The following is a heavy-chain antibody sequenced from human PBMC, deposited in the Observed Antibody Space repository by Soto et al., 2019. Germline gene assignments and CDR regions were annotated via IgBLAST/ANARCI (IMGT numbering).Heavy chain of an antibody. D-gene: IGHD2-2*01. CDR2: IKQDGSEK. V-gene: IGHV3-7*01. Sequence: ESGGGLVQPGGSLRLSCAASGFTFSSYWMSWVRQAPGKGLEWVANIKQDGSEKYYVDSVKGRFTISRDNAKNSLYLQMNSLRAEDTAVYYCARLGGDIVVVPAAMREYYYYYGMDVWGQGTTVTVSS. CDR1: GFTFSSYW. CDR3: ARLGGDIVVVPAAMREYYYYYGMDV. J-gene: IGHJ6*02.